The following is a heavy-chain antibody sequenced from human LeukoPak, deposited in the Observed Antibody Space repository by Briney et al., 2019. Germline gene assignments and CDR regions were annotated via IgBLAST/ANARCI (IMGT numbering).Heavy chain of an antibody. V-gene: IGHV3-53*01. Sequence: GGSLRLSCTVSGFTFSSNSWSWVRQAPGKGLEWVSFIYSGGNTHYSDSVKGRFTISRDNSNNTLYLKMNSLRAEDTAIYHCARRAGEYSHPYDYWGQGTLVTVSS. CDR1: GFTFSSNS. CDR2: IYSGGNT. D-gene: IGHD2-15*01. J-gene: IGHJ4*02. CDR3: ARRAGEYSHPYDY.